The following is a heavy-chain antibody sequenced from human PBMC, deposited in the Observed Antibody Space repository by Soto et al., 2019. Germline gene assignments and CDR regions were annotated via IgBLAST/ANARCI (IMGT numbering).Heavy chain of an antibody. J-gene: IGHJ2*01. Sequence: QVQLQQWGAGLLKPSETLSLTCAVYGGSFSGYYWSWIRQPPGKGLEWIGEINHSGSTNYNPSLKSRVTISVDTSKNQFSLKLSSVTAADTAVYYCARGADYGGNSVWYFDLWGRRTLVTVSS. V-gene: IGHV4-34*01. CDR1: GGSFSGYY. CDR3: ARGADYGGNSVWYFDL. D-gene: IGHD4-17*01. CDR2: INHSGST.